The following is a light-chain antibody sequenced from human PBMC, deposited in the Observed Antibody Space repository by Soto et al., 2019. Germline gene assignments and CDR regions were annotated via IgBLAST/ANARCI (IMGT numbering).Light chain of an antibody. Sequence: EIVLTQSPATLSLSPGERATLSCRASQSVSSNNLAWYQQKPGQAPRLLIYDASNRATGIPVRFSGSGSGTDFTLTISSLEPEDFAVYYCQQRNNWLTFGGGTKVEIK. J-gene: IGKJ4*01. V-gene: IGKV3-11*01. CDR3: QQRNNWLT. CDR2: DAS. CDR1: QSVSSN.